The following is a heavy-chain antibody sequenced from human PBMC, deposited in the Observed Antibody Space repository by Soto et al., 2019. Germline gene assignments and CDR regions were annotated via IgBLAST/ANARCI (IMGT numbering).Heavy chain of an antibody. CDR2: IYPSDSDT. Sequence: PGESLKISCKGSGYSFTSYWIGWVRQMPGKGLEWMGIIYPSDSDTRYSPSFQGQVTISADKSISTAYLQWSSLKASDTAMYYCARLRAMTFDYMDVWGKGTTVTVSS. D-gene: IGHD5-18*01. CDR3: ARLRAMTFDYMDV. J-gene: IGHJ6*03. V-gene: IGHV5-51*01. CDR1: GYSFTSYW.